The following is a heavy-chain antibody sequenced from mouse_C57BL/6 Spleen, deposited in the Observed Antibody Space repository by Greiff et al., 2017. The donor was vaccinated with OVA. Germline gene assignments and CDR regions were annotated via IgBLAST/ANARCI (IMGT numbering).Heavy chain of an antibody. CDR3: AREDYGSSYRYFDV. Sequence: VQLKQSGPELVKPGASVKISCKASGYSFTDYNMNWVKQSNGKSLEWIGVINPNYGTTSYNQKFKGKATLTVDQSSSTAYMQLNSLTSEDSAVYYCAREDYGSSYRYFDVWGTGTTVTVSS. CDR2: INPNYGTT. J-gene: IGHJ1*03. V-gene: IGHV1-39*01. CDR1: GYSFTDYN. D-gene: IGHD1-1*01.